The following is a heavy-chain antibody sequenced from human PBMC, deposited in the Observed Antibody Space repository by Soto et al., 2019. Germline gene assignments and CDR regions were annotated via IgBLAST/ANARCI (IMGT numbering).Heavy chain of an antibody. V-gene: IGHV1-69*06. D-gene: IGHD2-2*01. Sequence: SVKVSCKASGGTFSSYAISWVRQAPGQGLEWMGGIIPIFGTANYAQKFQGRVTITADKSTSTAYMELSSLRSEDTAVYYCESIWYQLLNDYGMDVWGQGTTVTVSS. CDR1: GGTFSSYA. CDR3: ESIWYQLLNDYGMDV. CDR2: IIPIFGTA. J-gene: IGHJ6*02.